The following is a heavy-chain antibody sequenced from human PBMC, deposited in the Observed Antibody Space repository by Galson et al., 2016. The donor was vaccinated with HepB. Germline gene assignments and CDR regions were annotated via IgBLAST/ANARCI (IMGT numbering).Heavy chain of an antibody. CDR2: IYYSGST. Sequence: ETLSLTCTVSGGSISSSSYYWGWIRQPPGKGLEWIGSIYYSGSTDYNPSLKSRVPISVDTSKNHFSLKLSSVTASDTAVYYCARHSGQHYDGDTFAYWGQGTLVTVSS. V-gene: IGHV4-39*01. J-gene: IGHJ4*02. CDR1: GGSISSSSYY. CDR3: ARHSGQHYDGDTFAY. D-gene: IGHD4-23*01.